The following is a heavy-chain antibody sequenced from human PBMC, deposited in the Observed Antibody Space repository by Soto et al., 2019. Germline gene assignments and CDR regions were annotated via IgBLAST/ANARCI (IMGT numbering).Heavy chain of an antibody. CDR1: GYIFTNYD. Sequence: QVQLVQSETEVKKPGASVKVSCKAPGYIFTNYDITWVRQAPGQGLEWMGWVSGYTGNTKYAQKFQDRVTMTTDTATSTVYMELRSLRSDDTAVYYCARFGSAPYYYYGVDVWGQGTTVFVSS. J-gene: IGHJ6*02. CDR2: VSGYTGNT. V-gene: IGHV1-18*01. CDR3: ARFGSAPYYYYGVDV. D-gene: IGHD3-10*01.